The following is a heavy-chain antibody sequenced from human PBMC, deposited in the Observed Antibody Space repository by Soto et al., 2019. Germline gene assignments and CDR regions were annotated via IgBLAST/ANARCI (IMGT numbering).Heavy chain of an antibody. CDR3: ARKGGIAARSLYYYYMDV. CDR2: IYYSGST. D-gene: IGHD6-6*01. CDR1: GGSISSYY. V-gene: IGHV4-59*01. Sequence: PSETLSLTCTVSGGSISSYYWSWIRQPPGKGLEWIGYIYYSGSTNYNPSLKSRVTISVDTSKNQFSPKLSSVTAADTAVYYCARKGGIAARSLYYYYMDVWGKGTTVTVSS. J-gene: IGHJ6*03.